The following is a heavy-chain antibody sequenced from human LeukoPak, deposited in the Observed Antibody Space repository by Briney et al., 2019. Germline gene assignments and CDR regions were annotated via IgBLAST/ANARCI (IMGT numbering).Heavy chain of an antibody. Sequence: ASVKDSRQAYGYTFTSYAMHWVRPAPGQRLEWMGWINAGNGNTKYSQKFQGIVIISEDTSASTAYIEMSSRRYDAAAVYCWERTGDTAMFDYWGQGTLVTVSS. V-gene: IGHV1-3*01. CDR3: ERTGDTAMFDY. D-gene: IGHD5-18*01. J-gene: IGHJ4*02. CDR2: INAGNGNT. CDR1: GYTFTSYA.